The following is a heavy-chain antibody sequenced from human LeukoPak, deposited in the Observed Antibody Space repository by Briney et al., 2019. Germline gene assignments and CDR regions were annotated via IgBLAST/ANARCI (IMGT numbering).Heavy chain of an antibody. Sequence: SETLSLTCTASDYSISSGYYWGWIRQPPGKGLEWIGSIYHSGSTYYNPSLKSRVTISVDTSKNQFSLKLSSVTAADTAVYYCARGGYGSGSYYNYFDYWGQGTLVTVSS. J-gene: IGHJ4*02. CDR3: ARGGYGSGSYYNYFDY. CDR1: DYSISSGYY. CDR2: IYHSGST. D-gene: IGHD3-10*01. V-gene: IGHV4-38-2*02.